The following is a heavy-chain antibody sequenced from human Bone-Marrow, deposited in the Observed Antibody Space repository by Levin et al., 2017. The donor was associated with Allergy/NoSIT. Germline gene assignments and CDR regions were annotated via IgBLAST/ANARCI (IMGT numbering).Heavy chain of an antibody. D-gene: IGHD1-26*01. V-gene: IGHV3-74*01. CDR1: GFRFSSYG. CDR3: ARGNPGGYFDP. CDR2: ISNDGKTT. Sequence: PGESLKISCAASGFRFSSYGMYWVRQAPGKGLVWVSRISNDGKTTTYADSVKGRFTISRDNAKNTVHLQMNSLRAEDTAVFYCARGNPGGYFDPWGQGTLVTVSS. J-gene: IGHJ5*02.